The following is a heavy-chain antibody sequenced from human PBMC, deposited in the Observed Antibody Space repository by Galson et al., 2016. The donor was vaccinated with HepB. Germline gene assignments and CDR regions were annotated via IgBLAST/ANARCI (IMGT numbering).Heavy chain of an antibody. CDR1: GFSVSNNY. CDR3: ASAMGYCTSTTCDHTSFDY. Sequence: SLRLSCAASGFSVSNNYMSWVRQAPGKGLQWVSIINRDGTTYYADSAKGRLIISRDNSENTLYLQMGSLRTADTAVYYCASAMGYCTSTTCDHTSFDYWGQGTLVTVSS. D-gene: IGHD2-2*01. CDR2: INRDGTT. V-gene: IGHV3-53*01. J-gene: IGHJ4*02.